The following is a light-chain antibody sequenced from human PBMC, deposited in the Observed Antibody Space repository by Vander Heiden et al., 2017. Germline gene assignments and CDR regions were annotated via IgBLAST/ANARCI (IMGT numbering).Light chain of an antibody. V-gene: IGKV1-39*01. Sequence: IQMTQSPSSLSASVGDRVTIPCRASQSISSYLNWYQQKPGKAPKLLIYAASSLQSGVPSRFSGSGSGTDFTLTISSLQPEDFATYYCQQSYSTLTWTFGQGTKVEIK. CDR3: QQSYSTLTWT. J-gene: IGKJ1*01. CDR2: AAS. CDR1: QSISSY.